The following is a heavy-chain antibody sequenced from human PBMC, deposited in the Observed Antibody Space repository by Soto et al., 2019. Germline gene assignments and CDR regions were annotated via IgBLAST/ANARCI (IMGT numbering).Heavy chain of an antibody. V-gene: IGHV1-69*02. J-gene: IGHJ5*01. CDR1: GGTFSSYT. D-gene: IGHD2-15*01. CDR3: VRARRQVLLFDS. CDR2: FIPLLGIA. Sequence: QVQLVQSGAEVKKPGSSVKVSCKASGGTFSSYTISWVRQAPGQGLEWMGRFIPLLGIANYAEKLQGRVTISAQKCTNTAHLELSSVGSEDRAVYCCVRARRQVLLFDSWCQRRLVTVCS.